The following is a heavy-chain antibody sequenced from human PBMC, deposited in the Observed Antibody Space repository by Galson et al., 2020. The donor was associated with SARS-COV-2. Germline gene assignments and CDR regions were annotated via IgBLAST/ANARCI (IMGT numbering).Heavy chain of an antibody. V-gene: IGHV4-39*07. D-gene: IGHD3-22*01. CDR2: IYYSGST. CDR1: GGSISSSSYY. Sequence: SEPLSLTCTVSGGSISSSSYYWGWIRQPPGKGLEWIGSIYYSGSTYYNPSLKSRVTISVDTSKNQFSLKLSSVTAADTAVYYCATPGSGYPGFFGYWGQGTLVTVS. CDR3: ATPGSGYPGFFGY. J-gene: IGHJ4*02.